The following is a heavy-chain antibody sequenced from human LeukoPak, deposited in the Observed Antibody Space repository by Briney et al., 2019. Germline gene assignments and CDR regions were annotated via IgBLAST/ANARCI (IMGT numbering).Heavy chain of an antibody. CDR3: ARDTQSDTSMANPPFDY. CDR2: IYSGGST. CDR1: GFTVSSNY. J-gene: IGHJ4*02. V-gene: IGHV3-66*01. Sequence: GGSLRLSCAASGFTVSSNYMSWVRQAQGKGLEWVSVIYSGGSTNYADSVKGRFTISRDNSKNTLYLQMNSLKVEDTAVYYCARDTQSDTSMANPPFDYWGQGTLVTVSS. D-gene: IGHD5-18*01.